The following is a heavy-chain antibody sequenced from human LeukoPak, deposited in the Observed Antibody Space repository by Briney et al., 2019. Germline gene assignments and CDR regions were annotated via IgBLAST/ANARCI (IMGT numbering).Heavy chain of an antibody. D-gene: IGHD6-13*01. CDR3: AKDRSSSWTFDY. Sequence: PGRSLRLSCAASGFTFSWNGMHWVRQAPGKGLEWVALISYDGSNTYYADSVKGRFTISRDISKNTLFLQMNSLRAEDTAVYYCAKDRSSSWTFDYWGQGTLVTASS. V-gene: IGHV3-30*18. CDR2: ISYDGSNT. J-gene: IGHJ4*02. CDR1: GFTFSWNG.